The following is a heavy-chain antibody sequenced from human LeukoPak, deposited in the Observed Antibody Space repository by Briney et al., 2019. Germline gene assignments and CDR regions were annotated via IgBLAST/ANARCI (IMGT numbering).Heavy chain of an antibody. CDR3: AREMGGDYGSGTFFDL. Sequence: GGSLRLSCAASEFVFSDYYMSWARQAPGKGLEWVSYISSGGSTIYYPDSVKGRFTISRDNAKNSLYLKSNSLRAEDTAVYYCAREMGGDYGSGTFFDLWGQGNMVTVSS. CDR2: ISSGGSTI. CDR1: EFVFSDYY. J-gene: IGHJ4*02. V-gene: IGHV3-11*01. D-gene: IGHD3-10*01.